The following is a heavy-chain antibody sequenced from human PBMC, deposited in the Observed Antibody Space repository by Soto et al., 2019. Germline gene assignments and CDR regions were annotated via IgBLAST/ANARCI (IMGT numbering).Heavy chain of an antibody. D-gene: IGHD4-17*01. J-gene: IGHJ5*02. CDR2: IIPILGIA. Sequence: QVQLVQSGAEVKKPGSSVKVSCKASGGSFSTYTISWVRQAPGQGLEWMGRIIPILGIANYAQKFQGRVTITADKSTSTADMELSSLRSEDTAVYYCASSVTTDPYDWFDPWGQGTLVTVSS. CDR1: GGSFSTYT. V-gene: IGHV1-69*02. CDR3: ASSVTTDPYDWFDP.